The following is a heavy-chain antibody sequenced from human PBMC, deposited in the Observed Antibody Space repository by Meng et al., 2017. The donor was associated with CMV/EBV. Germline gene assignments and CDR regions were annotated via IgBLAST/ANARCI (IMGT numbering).Heavy chain of an antibody. V-gene: IGHV4-4*01. J-gene: IGHJ4*02. CDR2: ISYSGDT. CDR1: GDSISRNLW. D-gene: IGHD2-8*02. CDR3: ARSPGFWSLDY. Sequence: GAVAGDSISRNLWGRWVRQPPGKGLEWIGEISYSGDTKYNPSLQSRATISSDTTNNRFSLRLNSVTAADTGVYFCARSPGFWSLDYWGRGTLVTVSS.